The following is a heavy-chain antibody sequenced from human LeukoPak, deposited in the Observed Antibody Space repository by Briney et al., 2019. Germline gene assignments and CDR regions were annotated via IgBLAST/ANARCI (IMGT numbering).Heavy chain of an antibody. Sequence: PSETLSLTCTVSGGSISSGGYYWSWIRQPPGKGLEWIGYIYHSGNTYYNPSLKSRVTISVDTSKNHFSLKLSSVTAADTAVYYCARNLRSGPTASLGYWGQGTLVTVSS. CDR1: GGSISSGGYY. CDR3: ARNLRSGPTASLGY. D-gene: IGHD2-15*01. J-gene: IGHJ4*02. CDR2: IYHSGNT. V-gene: IGHV4-30-2*01.